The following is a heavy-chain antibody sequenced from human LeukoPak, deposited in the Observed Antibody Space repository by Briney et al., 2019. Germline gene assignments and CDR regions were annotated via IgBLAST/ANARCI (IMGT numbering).Heavy chain of an antibody. CDR3: ARGDFWSGSQPFDY. V-gene: IGHV4-59*01. J-gene: IGHJ4*02. CDR2: IFYTGGT. CDR1: GVSMNHYY. D-gene: IGHD3-3*01. Sequence: SETPALTCSVSGVSMNHYYWSWIRQPPGKELEGLAYIFYTGGTNYNPSVKSRVTISVDTSKNQFSLTLISVTAADTAVYYCARGDFWSGSQPFDYWGQGILVTVSS.